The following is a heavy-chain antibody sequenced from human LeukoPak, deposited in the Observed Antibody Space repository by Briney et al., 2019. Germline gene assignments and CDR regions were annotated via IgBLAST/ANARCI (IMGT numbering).Heavy chain of an antibody. CDR1: GYTFTSYG. CDR3: ARDNSVRDEAWWFYP. CDR2: ISAYNGNT. D-gene: IGHD5-24*01. Sequence: ASVKVSCKASGYTFTSYGISWVRQAPGQELEWMVWISAYNGNTNYAQKPQGRVTMTTDTSTGTAYMELRSLRSDDTAVYYCARDNSVRDEAWWFYPWGQGTLVTVSS. V-gene: IGHV1-18*01. J-gene: IGHJ5*02.